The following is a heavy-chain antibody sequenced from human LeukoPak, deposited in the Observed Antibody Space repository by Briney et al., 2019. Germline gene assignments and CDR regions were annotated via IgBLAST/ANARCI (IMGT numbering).Heavy chain of an antibody. V-gene: IGHV1-69*05. J-gene: IGHJ4*02. CDR2: IIPIFGTA. CDR3: ARVATPPVLRYFDWLSFFDY. CDR1: GGTFSSYA. Sequence: SVKVSCKTSGGTFSSYAISWVRQAPGQGLEWMGGIIPIFGTANYAQKFQGRVTITTDESTSTAYMELSSLRSEDTAVYYCARVATPPVLRYFDWLSFFDYWGQGTLVTVSS. D-gene: IGHD3-9*01.